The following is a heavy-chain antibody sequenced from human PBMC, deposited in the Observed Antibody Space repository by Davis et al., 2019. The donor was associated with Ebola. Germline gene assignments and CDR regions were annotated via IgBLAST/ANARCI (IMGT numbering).Heavy chain of an antibody. V-gene: IGHV3-7*01. Sequence: GESLKISCAASGFTFSSYWMSWVCQAPGKGLEWVANIKQHGSEKYYVDSVKGRFTISRDNAKNSLYLQMNSLRAEDTAVYYCARTSDYYGIDIWGKGTTVTVSS. J-gene: IGHJ6*04. CDR3: ARTSDYYGIDI. CDR1: GFTFSSYW. D-gene: IGHD1-26*01. CDR2: IKQHGSEK.